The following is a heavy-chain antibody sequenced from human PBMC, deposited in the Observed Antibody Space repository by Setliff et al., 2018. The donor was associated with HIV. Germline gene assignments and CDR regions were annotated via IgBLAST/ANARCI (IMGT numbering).Heavy chain of an antibody. Sequence: ASVKVSCKTSGYTFTAYYLHWVRQAPGQGLEYMGWINSNSGGTNYAQKFQGRVTMTRDTSVSSAYMELSRVRSDDTAVYYCAREELRGTKVFDFWGQGTMVTVSS. CDR2: INSNSGGT. CDR1: GYTFTAYY. D-gene: IGHD3-10*01. V-gene: IGHV1-2*02. CDR3: AREELRGTKVFDF. J-gene: IGHJ3*01.